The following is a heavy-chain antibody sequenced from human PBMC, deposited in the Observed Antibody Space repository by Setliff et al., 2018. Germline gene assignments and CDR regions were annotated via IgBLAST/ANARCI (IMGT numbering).Heavy chain of an antibody. V-gene: IGHV1-69*13. CDR2: IIPLLITP. CDR3: ARVVRYGDYVYTDY. Sequence: SVKVSCKASGDTFNIRAFTWVRQAPGQGLEWVGGIIPLLITPKYAQNFQGRVTITADESTSTVFMEVSSLRSEDTAVYYCARVVRYGDYVYTDYWGQGTLVTVSS. CDR1: GDTFNIRA. J-gene: IGHJ4*02. D-gene: IGHD4-17*01.